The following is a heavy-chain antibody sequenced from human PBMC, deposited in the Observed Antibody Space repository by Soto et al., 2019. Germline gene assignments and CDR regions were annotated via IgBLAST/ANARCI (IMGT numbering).Heavy chain of an antibody. D-gene: IGHD6-13*01. Sequence: QVQLVQSGAEVKKPGASVKVSCNASGYPLTAKYLHWVRQAPGQGLEWMGWINPSSGGTKEAQKFRGRVTMTWDTSISAAYMDLSRLTSDDTAVYYCAKGGSSWTEWFDPWGQGTLVTVSS. CDR1: GYPLTAKY. CDR2: INPSSGGT. V-gene: IGHV1-2*02. J-gene: IGHJ5*02. CDR3: AKGGSSWTEWFDP.